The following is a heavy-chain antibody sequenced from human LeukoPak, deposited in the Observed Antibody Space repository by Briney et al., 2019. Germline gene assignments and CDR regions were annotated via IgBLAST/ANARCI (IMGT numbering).Heavy chain of an antibody. D-gene: IGHD3-22*01. Sequence: SQTLSLTCAVSGGSISSGGYSWSWIRQPPGKGLEWIGYIYHSGSTYYNPSLKSRVTISVDRSKNQFSLKLSSVTAADTAVYYCAKAVFSYDSSAFFFNPWGQGTLVTVSS. CDR2: IYHSGST. CDR1: GGSISSGGYS. J-gene: IGHJ5*02. CDR3: AKAVFSYDSSAFFFNP. V-gene: IGHV4-30-2*01.